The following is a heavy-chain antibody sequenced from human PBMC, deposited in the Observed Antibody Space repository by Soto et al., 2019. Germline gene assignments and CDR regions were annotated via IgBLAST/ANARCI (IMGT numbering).Heavy chain of an antibody. Sequence: QVQLQESGPGLVKPSETLSLICTVSGGSVSGDKNYWSWIRQSPGKGLEWIGYISYSGATNYNPSLKSRLTISVDRSKNQFALKRSSVTASDTALYYCATSPRFAFDFWGQGTTVIVSS. J-gene: IGHJ3*01. CDR1: GGSVSGDKNY. D-gene: IGHD3-16*01. CDR3: ATSPRFAFDF. CDR2: ISYSGAT. V-gene: IGHV4-61*01.